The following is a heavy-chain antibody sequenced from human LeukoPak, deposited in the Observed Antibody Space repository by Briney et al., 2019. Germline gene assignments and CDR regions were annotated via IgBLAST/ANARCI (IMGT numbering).Heavy chain of an antibody. J-gene: IGHJ4*02. CDR2: IYYSGST. CDR3: ARLQTYYYGSGSYYPDY. CDR1: GGSISSSSYY. V-gene: IGHV4-39*07. Sequence: SETLSLTCTVSGGSISSSSYYWGWIRQPPGKGLEWIGSIYYSGSTYYNPSLKSRVTISVDTSKNQFSLKLSSVTAADTAVYYCARLQTYYYGSGSYYPDYWGQGTLVTVSS. D-gene: IGHD3-10*01.